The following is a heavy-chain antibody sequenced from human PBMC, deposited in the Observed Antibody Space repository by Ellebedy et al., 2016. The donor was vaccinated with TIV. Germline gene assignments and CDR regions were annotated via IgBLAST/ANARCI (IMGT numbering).Heavy chain of an antibody. J-gene: IGHJ4*02. Sequence: GGSLRLSXKASGYSFIYYWITWVRQMPGKGLEWMGRIDPSDSSMKFSPSFQGHATISIDKSINTAYLQWSSLKASDTAIYYCARHELGSNAAFDSWGQGTLVTVSS. CDR1: GYSFIYYW. D-gene: IGHD7-27*01. CDR3: ARHELGSNAAFDS. CDR2: IDPSDSSM. V-gene: IGHV5-10-1*01.